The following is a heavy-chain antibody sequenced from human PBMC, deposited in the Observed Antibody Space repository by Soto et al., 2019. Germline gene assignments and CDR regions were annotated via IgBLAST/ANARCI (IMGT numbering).Heavy chain of an antibody. Sequence: GGSLRLSCAASGINITDYAMSWVRQAPGKGLEWVASISPTSSSNFYAASVEGRFSISRENAKNSVYLQMNSLRAEDTAVYYCATDTWPTAAVTSAFDIWGQGTMGTVS. CDR1: GINITDYA. CDR3: ATDTWPTAAVTSAFDI. CDR2: ISPTSSSN. V-gene: IGHV3-11*01. D-gene: IGHD4-17*01. J-gene: IGHJ3*02.